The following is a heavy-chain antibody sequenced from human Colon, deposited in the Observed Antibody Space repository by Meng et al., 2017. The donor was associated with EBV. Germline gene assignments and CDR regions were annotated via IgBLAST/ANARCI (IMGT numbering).Heavy chain of an antibody. CDR1: GGSFRGYY. J-gene: IGHJ4*02. D-gene: IGHD6-19*01. CDR3: ARRLAALDY. Sequence: QVQLQQWGAGLLKPSXXLSLGCAVYGGSFRGYYWTWIRQPPGKGLEWVAEINYSGNTNYSPSLKSRVTISIDTSKNQFSLKLSSVTAANTAIYYCARRLAALDYWGQGTLVTVSS. CDR2: INYSGNT. V-gene: IGHV4-34*01.